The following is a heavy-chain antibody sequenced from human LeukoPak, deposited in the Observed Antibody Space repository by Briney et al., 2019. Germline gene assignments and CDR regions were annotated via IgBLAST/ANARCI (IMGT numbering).Heavy chain of an antibody. V-gene: IGHV1-69*13. CDR2: IIPIIGTA. J-gene: IGHJ4*02. CDR1: GGTLNNYG. CDR3: AREQDDSSTEWDY. Sequence: SVKVSCKASGGTLNNYGISWVRQAPGQGLEWMGGIIPIIGTANYAQKFQGRVTISADESTSTAYMELSSLRSEDTAVYYCAREQDDSSTEWDYWGQGTLVTVSS. D-gene: IGHD3-22*01.